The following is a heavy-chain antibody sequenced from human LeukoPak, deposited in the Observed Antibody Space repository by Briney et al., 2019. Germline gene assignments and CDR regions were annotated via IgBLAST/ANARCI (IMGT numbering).Heavy chain of an antibody. Sequence: AASVKVSCKASGGSFSTYTISWVRQAPGQGLEWMGGIIPMFGVTNYAQKFQGRVTITAYRSTTTAYMELSSLRSEDTAIYYCASGSQFSPGSRDYQYYMDVWGKGTTVTVSS. V-gene: IGHV1-69*17. J-gene: IGHJ6*03. CDR2: IIPMFGVT. CDR1: GGSFSTYT. D-gene: IGHD3/OR15-3a*01. CDR3: ASGSQFSPGSRDYQYYMDV.